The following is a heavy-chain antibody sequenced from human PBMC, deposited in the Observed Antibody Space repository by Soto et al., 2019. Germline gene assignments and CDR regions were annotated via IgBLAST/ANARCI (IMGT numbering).Heavy chain of an antibody. CDR1: GYTFTSYA. CDR2: INAGNGNT. J-gene: IGHJ4*02. D-gene: IGHD6-13*01. CDR3: ARGWSAAERGLRYGGKQDY. V-gene: IGHV1-3*01. Sequence: QVQLVQSGAEVKKPGASVKVSCKASGYTFTSYAMHWVRQAPGQRLEWMGWINAGNGNTKYSQKFQGRVTITRDTSASTAYMELSSLRSEDTAVYYCARGWSAAERGLRYGGKQDYWGQGTLVTVSS.